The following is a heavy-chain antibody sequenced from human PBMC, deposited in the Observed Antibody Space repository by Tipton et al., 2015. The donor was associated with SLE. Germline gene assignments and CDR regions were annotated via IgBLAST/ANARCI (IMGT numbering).Heavy chain of an antibody. D-gene: IGHD3-10*01. V-gene: IGHV4-59*12. CDR3: ASPYGSDPLYGMDV. CDR2: IYYSGST. Sequence: TLSLTCTVSGGSINSYYWSWIRQPPGKGLEWIGYIYYSGSTNYNPSLKSRVTISVDTSKNQFSLKLSSVTAADTAVYYCASPYGSDPLYGMDVWGQGTTVTVSS. CDR1: GGSINSYY. J-gene: IGHJ6*02.